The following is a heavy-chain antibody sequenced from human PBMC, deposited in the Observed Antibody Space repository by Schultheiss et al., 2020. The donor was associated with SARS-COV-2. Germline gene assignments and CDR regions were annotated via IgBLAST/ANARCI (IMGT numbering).Heavy chain of an antibody. Sequence: ASVKVSCKASGYTFTSYGISWVRQAPGQGLQWMGWINPSSGDTNEAQRFQGRVTMTRDTSISTAYMALNRLTSDDTAVYYCARGSSHTRIAAAESDFDYWGQGTLVTVSS. V-gene: IGHV1-2*02. CDR3: ARGSSHTRIAAAESDFDY. J-gene: IGHJ4*02. CDR1: GYTFTSYG. D-gene: IGHD6-13*01. CDR2: INPSSGDT.